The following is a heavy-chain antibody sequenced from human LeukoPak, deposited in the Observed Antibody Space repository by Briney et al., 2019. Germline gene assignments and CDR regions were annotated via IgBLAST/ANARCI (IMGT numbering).Heavy chain of an antibody. J-gene: IGHJ4*02. CDR1: GGSISSYY. CDR3: ARALALGQLLFDY. V-gene: IGHV4-59*01. Sequence: SETLSLTCTVSGGSISSYYWSWIRQPPGKGLDWTGYIYYSGSTNYNPSLKSRVTISVDTSKNQFSLKLSSVTAADTAVYYCARALALGQLLFDYWGQGTLVTVSS. D-gene: IGHD1-26*01. CDR2: IYYSGST.